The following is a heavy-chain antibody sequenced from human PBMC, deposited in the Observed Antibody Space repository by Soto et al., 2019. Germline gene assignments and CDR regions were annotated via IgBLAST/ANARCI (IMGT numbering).Heavy chain of an antibody. D-gene: IGHD2-15*01. V-gene: IGHV4-34*01. CDR3: ARGKGQCSGGSCYGYYYCGMDV. Sequence: LSLTCAVYGGSFSGYYWSWIRQPPGKGLEWIGEINHSGSTNYNPSLKSRVTISVDTSKNQFSLKLSSVTAADTAVYYCARGKGQCSGGSCYGYYYCGMDVWGQGTTVTVSS. J-gene: IGHJ6*02. CDR2: INHSGST. CDR1: GGSFSGYY.